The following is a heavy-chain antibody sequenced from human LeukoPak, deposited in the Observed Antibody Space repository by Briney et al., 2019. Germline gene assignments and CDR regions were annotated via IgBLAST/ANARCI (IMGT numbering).Heavy chain of an antibody. CDR3: ARDVYCTNGVCYHP. J-gene: IGHJ3*01. Sequence: PGGSLRLSCAASGFTFSSYGMHWVRQAPGKGLEWVPYISSSGSTIYYADSVKGRFTISRDNAKNSLYLQMNSLRAEDTAVYYCARDVYCTNGVCYHPWGQGTMVTVSS. CDR2: ISSSGSTI. CDR1: GFTFSSYG. V-gene: IGHV3-48*04. D-gene: IGHD2-8*01.